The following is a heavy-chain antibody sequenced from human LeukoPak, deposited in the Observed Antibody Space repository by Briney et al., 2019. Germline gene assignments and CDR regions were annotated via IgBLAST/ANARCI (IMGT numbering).Heavy chain of an antibody. CDR1: GGSISSSSYY. J-gene: IGHJ6*02. D-gene: IGHD3-22*01. CDR3: ARGPHYHDSSGYSPSYSYAMDV. Sequence: SETLSLTCTVSGGSISSSSYYWGWIRQPPGKGLEWIGSIYYSGSTYYNPSLKSRVTISVDTSKNQFSLKLRSVTAADTAVYYCARGPHYHDSSGYSPSYSYAMDVWGQGTTVTVSS. V-gene: IGHV4-39*07. CDR2: IYYSGST.